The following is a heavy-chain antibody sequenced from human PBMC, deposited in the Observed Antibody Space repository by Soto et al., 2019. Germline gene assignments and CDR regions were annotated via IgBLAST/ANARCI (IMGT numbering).Heavy chain of an antibody. Sequence: GGSLRLSCAASGFTFSSYGMHWVRQAPGKGLEWVAVIWYDGSNKYYADSVKGRFTISRDNSKNTLYLQMNSLRAEDTAVYYCARMSRAAAGGYYYYMDVWGKGTTVTVSS. D-gene: IGHD6-13*01. CDR3: ARMSRAAAGGYYYYMDV. CDR1: GFTFSSYG. CDR2: IWYDGSNK. V-gene: IGHV3-33*01. J-gene: IGHJ6*03.